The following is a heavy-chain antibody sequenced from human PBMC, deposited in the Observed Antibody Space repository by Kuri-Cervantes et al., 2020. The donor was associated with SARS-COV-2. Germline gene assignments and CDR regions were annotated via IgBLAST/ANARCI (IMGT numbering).Heavy chain of an antibody. J-gene: IGHJ6*02. D-gene: IGHD2-2*01. CDR1: GGSFNNYY. Sequence: SQTLSLTCAVYGGSFNNYYWSWIRQPPGKGLEWIGEINHSGGTNHNPSLKSQVIISADPSKNQFSLKMRSVTAADTAVYYCARGLVAVVPSPVLGLGPHYYSYHVDVWGHGTTVTVSS. V-gene: IGHV4-34*01. CDR2: INHSGGT. CDR3: ARGLVAVVPSPVLGLGPHYYSYHVDV.